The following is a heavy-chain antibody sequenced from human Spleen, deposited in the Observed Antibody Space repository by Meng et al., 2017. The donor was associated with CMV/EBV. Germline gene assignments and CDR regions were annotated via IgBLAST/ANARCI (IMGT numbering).Heavy chain of an antibody. CDR2: INHIGTT. D-gene: IGHD2-21*02. Sequence: QVQLQQWGSGLLKPSETLSLTCAVYDESFSDFSWGWVRQAPGKWLEWIGEINHIGTTNYNPSLQSRVAMSIDKSKNHFSLKLSSVTAADMAVYYCARGRDSYFDYWGQGALVTVSS. V-gene: IGHV4-34*01. CDR1: DESFSDFS. J-gene: IGHJ4*02. CDR3: ARGRDSYFDY.